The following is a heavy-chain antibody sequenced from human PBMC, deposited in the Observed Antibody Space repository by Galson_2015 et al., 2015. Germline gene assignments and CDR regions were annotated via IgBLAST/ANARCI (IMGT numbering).Heavy chain of an antibody. Sequence: SVKVSCKASGYTFTGYYMRWVRQAPGQGLEWMGWINPNSGGTNYAQKFQGWVTMTRDTSISTAYMELSRLRSDDTAVYYCAVAATRGRFDPWGQGTLVTVSS. CDR2: INPNSGGT. D-gene: IGHD2-15*01. V-gene: IGHV1-2*04. CDR1: GYTFTGYY. CDR3: AVAATRGRFDP. J-gene: IGHJ5*02.